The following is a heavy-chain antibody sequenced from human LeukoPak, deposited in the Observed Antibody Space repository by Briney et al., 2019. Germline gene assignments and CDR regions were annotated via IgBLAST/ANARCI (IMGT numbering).Heavy chain of an antibody. D-gene: IGHD6-13*01. J-gene: IGHJ6*03. CDR3: ARVYSSTWYSGYLHMDV. V-gene: IGHV3-21*01. Sequence: PGGSLRLSCVASGFTLSSYNMKWVRQAPGKRLEWVSSISWRNIDIEYADSVKGRFTISGDNDKKSLYLQMNSLRVEDTAVYYCARVYSSTWYSGYLHMDVWGKGTTVTVSS. CDR1: GFTLSSYN. CDR2: ISWRNIDI.